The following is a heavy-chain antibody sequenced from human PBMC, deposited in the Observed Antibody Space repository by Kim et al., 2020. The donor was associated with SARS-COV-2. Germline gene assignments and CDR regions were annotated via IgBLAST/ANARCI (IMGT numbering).Heavy chain of an antibody. D-gene: IGHD1-26*01. CDR3: ARDLEWELLTSFFDY. J-gene: IGHJ4*02. V-gene: IGHV1-2*02. Sequence: QKFQGRVTMTRDTSISTAYMELSRLRSDDTAVYYCARDLEWELLTSFFDYWGQGTLVTVSS.